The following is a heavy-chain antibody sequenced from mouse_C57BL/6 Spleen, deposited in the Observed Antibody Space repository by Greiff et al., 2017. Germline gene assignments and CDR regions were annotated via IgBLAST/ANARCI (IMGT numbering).Heavy chain of an antibody. D-gene: IGHD4-1*01. CDR1: GYTFTSYW. J-gene: IGHJ2*01. CDR2: IYPSDSET. Sequence: QVQLQQPGAELVRPGSSVKLSCKASGYTFTSYWMAWVKQRPGQGLEWIGNIYPSDSETHYNQKFKDKATLTVDKSSSTAYMQLSSLTSEDSAVYYCARRGTGNFDYWGQGTTLTVSS. CDR3: ARRGTGNFDY. V-gene: IGHV1-61*01.